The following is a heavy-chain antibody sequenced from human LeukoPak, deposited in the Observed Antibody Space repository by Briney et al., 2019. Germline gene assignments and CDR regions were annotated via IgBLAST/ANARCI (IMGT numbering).Heavy chain of an antibody. J-gene: IGHJ4*02. D-gene: IGHD4-17*01. CDR2: INQYGNEK. V-gene: IGHV3-7*01. CDR3: TRDYWDYGDYFSDF. CDR1: GFTFSTHW. Sequence: GGSLRLSCAASGFTFSTHWMNWVRQAPGKGLEWVANINQYGNEKYYVDSVKGRFTISRDNAKNSLYLQMNSLRAEDTAVYYCTRDYWDYGDYFSDFWGPGTQVTVSS.